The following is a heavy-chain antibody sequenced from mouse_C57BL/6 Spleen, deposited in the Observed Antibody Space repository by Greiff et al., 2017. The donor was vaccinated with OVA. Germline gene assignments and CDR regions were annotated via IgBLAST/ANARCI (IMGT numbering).Heavy chain of an antibody. CDR1: GFSLTSYG. CDR2: IWGDGST. V-gene: IGHV2-3*01. Sequence: VKLMESGPGLVAPSQSLSITCTVSGFSLTSYGVSWVRQPPGKGLEWLGVIWGDGSTNYHSALISRLSISKDNSKSQVFLQLNSLQTDDTATNNDTKPGGLRGYYFDYWGQGTTLTVSS. CDR3: TKPGGLRGYYFDY. D-gene: IGHD2-2*01. J-gene: IGHJ2*01.